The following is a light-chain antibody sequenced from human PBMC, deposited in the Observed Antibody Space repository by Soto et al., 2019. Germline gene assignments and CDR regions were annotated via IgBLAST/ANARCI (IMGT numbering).Light chain of an antibody. CDR3: AAWDDSLNRPV. CDR1: SSNIGGNT. CDR2: SNS. Sequence: QSVLTQPPSASGTPGQRVTISCSGSSSNIGGNTVNWYQQIPGTAPKLLIYSNSQRPSGVPDRFSGSKSGSSASLAISGPQSEDEADYYCAAWDDSLNRPVFGGGTQLTVL. J-gene: IGLJ7*01. V-gene: IGLV1-44*01.